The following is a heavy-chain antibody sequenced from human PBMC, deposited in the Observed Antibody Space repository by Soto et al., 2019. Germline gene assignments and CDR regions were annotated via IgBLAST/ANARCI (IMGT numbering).Heavy chain of an antibody. Sequence: PSETLSLTCTVSGGSISSSSYYWGWIRQPPGKGLEWIGSIYYSGSTYYNPSLKNRVTISVDTSKNQFSLKLSSVTAADTAVYYCARQLGGPPDYWGQGTLVTVSS. J-gene: IGHJ4*02. CDR1: GGSISSSSYY. V-gene: IGHV4-39*01. CDR2: IYYSGST. CDR3: ARQLGGPPDY. D-gene: IGHD1-26*01.